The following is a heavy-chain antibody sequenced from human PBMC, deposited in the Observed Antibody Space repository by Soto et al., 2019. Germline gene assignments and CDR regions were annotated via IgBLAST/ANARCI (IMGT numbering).Heavy chain of an antibody. CDR3: ARTGDYLVDD. CDR1: GDSVSSKSAA. CDR2: TYYRSKWSS. Sequence: QTLSLTCAISGDSVSSKSAAWHWIRQSPSRGLEWLVRTYYRSKWSSKYAVSVKSRITINPDTCKNQFSLQLRSVTPDDTAIQHCARTGDYLVDDWGQGTLVT. J-gene: IGHJ4*02. D-gene: IGHD3-9*01. V-gene: IGHV6-1*01.